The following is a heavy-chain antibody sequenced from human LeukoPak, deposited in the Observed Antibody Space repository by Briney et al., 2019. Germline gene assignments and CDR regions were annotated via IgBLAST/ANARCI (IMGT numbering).Heavy chain of an antibody. CDR2: ISYDGSNK. D-gene: IGHD6-19*01. CDR1: GFTFSSYA. Sequence: GRSLRLSCAASGFTFSSYALHWVRQAPGKGLEWVAVISYDGSNKYYADSVKGRFTISRDNSRNTLDLQMNSLRAEDTAVYYCARDFTSGPSYYYYMDVWGKGTTVTVSS. J-gene: IGHJ6*03. CDR3: ARDFTSGPSYYYYMDV. V-gene: IGHV3-30*04.